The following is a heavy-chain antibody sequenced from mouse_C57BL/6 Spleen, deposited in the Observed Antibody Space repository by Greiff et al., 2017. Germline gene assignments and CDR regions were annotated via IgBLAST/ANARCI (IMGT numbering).Heavy chain of an antibody. V-gene: IGHV1-69*01. Sequence: QVQLQQPGAELVMPGASVKLSCKASGYTFTSYWMHWVKQRPGQGLEWIGEIDPSDSYTNYNQKFKGKSTLTVDKSSSTAYMQLSSLTSEDSAVYYCATSYYDGSSFWYFDVWGTGTTVTVSS. CDR2: IDPSDSYT. J-gene: IGHJ1*03. CDR3: ATSYYDGSSFWYFDV. D-gene: IGHD1-1*01. CDR1: GYTFTSYW.